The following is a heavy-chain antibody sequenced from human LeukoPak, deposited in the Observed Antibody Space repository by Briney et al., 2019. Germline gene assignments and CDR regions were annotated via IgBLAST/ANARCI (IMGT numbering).Heavy chain of an antibody. J-gene: IGHJ4*02. V-gene: IGHV3-21*01. D-gene: IGHD3-3*01. Sequence: PGGSLRLSCAVSGFTFSSYSMNWVRQAPGKGLEWVSSISSSSSYIYYADSVKGRFTISRDNAKNSLYLQMNSLRAEDTAVYYCARGRQGGYYDFWNQDYWGQGTLVTVSS. CDR2: ISSSSSYI. CDR1: GFTFSSYS. CDR3: ARGRQGGYYDFWNQDY.